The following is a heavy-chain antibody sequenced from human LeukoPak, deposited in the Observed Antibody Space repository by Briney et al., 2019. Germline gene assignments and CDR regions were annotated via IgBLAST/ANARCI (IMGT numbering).Heavy chain of an antibody. CDR2: ISYDGSNK. J-gene: IGHJ4*02. CDR3: ARGSFYSIAAAGIGY. V-gene: IGHV3-30*03. Sequence: GGSLRLSCAASGFTFSSYGMHWVRQAPGKGLEWVAVISYDGSNKYYADSVKGRFTISRDNSKNTLYLQMNSLRSEDTAVYYCARGSFYSIAAAGIGYWGQGTLVTVSS. D-gene: IGHD6-13*01. CDR1: GFTFSSYG.